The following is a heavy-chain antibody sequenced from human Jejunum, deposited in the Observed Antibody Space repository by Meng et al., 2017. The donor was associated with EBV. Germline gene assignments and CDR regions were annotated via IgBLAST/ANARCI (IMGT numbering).Heavy chain of an antibody. D-gene: IGHD6-13*01. J-gene: IGHJ4*02. CDR1: GYTFTSND. V-gene: IGHV1-8*01. Sequence: VQVVQSGAEGKKPGASVKVSCKASGYTFTSNDINWVRQATGQGLEWIGWMNPSSDDTGFAQKFQGRVTVTRDNSINTAYMELSSLTSDDTAVYYCARAVGAAGSMVNFDYWGQGTLVTVSS. CDR2: MNPSSDDT. CDR3: ARAVGAAGSMVNFDY.